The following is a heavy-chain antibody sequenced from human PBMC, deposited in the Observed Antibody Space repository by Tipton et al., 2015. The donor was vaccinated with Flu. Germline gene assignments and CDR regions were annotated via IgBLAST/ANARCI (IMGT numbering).Heavy chain of an antibody. D-gene: IGHD6-13*01. CDR3: ARAGGWWQQQVQEDY. Sequence: LRLSCTVSGGSISSYYWSWIRQPPGKGLEWIGYIYYSGSTNYNPSLKSRVTISVDTSRNQFSLKLSSVTAADTAVYYCARAGGWWQQQVQEDYWGQGTLVTVS. CDR1: GGSISSYY. J-gene: IGHJ4*02. CDR2: IYYSGST. V-gene: IGHV4-59*01.